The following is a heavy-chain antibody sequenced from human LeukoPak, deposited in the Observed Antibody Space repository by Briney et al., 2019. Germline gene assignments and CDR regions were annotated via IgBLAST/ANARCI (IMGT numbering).Heavy chain of an antibody. D-gene: IGHD3-3*01. CDR2: ISAYNGNT. CDR1: GYTFTSYG. Sequence: ASVKVSCKASGYTFTSYGISWVRQAPGQGLEWMGWISAYNGNTNYAQKLQGRVTMTTDTSTSTAYMELRSLRSDDTAVYYCARDRGTYYDFWSGYHNWFDPWGQGTLVTVSS. CDR3: ARDRGTYYDFWSGYHNWFDP. J-gene: IGHJ5*02. V-gene: IGHV1-18*01.